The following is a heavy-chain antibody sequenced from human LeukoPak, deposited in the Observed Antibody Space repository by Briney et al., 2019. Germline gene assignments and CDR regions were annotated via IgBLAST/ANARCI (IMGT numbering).Heavy chain of an antibody. CDR3: AKGGYSANWRNYFDY. J-gene: IGHJ4*02. Sequence: GGSLRLSCAASGFTFSSNAMSWVRQAPGKGLEWVSTISETGDRYDADSVKGRFTVSRDNSKNRVDLQMNSLRAEDTAVYYCAKGGYSANWRNYFDYWGQGTLVTVSS. CDR2: ISETGDR. D-gene: IGHD6-13*01. V-gene: IGHV3-23*01. CDR1: GFTFSSNA.